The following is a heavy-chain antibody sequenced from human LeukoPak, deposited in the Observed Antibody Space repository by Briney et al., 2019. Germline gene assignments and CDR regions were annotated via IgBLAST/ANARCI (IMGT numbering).Heavy chain of an antibody. J-gene: IGHJ4*02. CDR3: ARDVVGAYGTKALDD. Sequence: SVKVSCKASGGTFSTYAISWVRQAPGQGLEWMGGITPILGTANYAQKFQGRVTINADQSTSTAYMELRSLRSDDTAVYYCARDVVGAYGTKALDDWGQGTLVTVSA. D-gene: IGHD1-26*01. V-gene: IGHV1-69*10. CDR2: ITPILGTA. CDR1: GGTFSTYA.